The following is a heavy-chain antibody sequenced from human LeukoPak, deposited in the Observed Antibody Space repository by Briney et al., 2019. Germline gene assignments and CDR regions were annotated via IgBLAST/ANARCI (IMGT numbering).Heavy chain of an antibody. D-gene: IGHD2-15*01. Sequence: GGSLRLSCAASGFTFSSYSMNWVRQAPGKGLEWVSAISGSGGSTYYADPVKGRFTISRDNSKNTLYLQMNSLRAEDTAVYYCASRPRYCSGGSCYALFDYWGQGTLVTVSS. CDR3: ASRPRYCSGGSCYALFDY. CDR1: GFTFSSYS. V-gene: IGHV3-23*01. J-gene: IGHJ4*02. CDR2: ISGSGGST.